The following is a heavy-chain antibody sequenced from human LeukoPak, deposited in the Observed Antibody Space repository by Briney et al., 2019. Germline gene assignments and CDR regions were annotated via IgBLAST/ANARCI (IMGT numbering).Heavy chain of an antibody. CDR2: INHSGST. J-gene: IGHJ4*02. V-gene: IGHV4-34*01. D-gene: IGHD6-13*01. Sequence: SETLSLTCAVYGGSFSGYYWSWIRQPPGKGLEWIGEINHSGSTNYNPSLKSRVTISVDTSKNQFSLKLSSVTAADTAVYYCAREGSRRDYFDYWGQGTLVTVSS. CDR1: GGSFSGYY. CDR3: AREGSRRDYFDY.